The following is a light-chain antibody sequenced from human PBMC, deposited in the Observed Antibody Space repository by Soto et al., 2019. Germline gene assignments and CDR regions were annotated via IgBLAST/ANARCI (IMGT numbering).Light chain of an antibody. CDR2: GTS. J-gene: IGKJ1*01. Sequence: EIVLTQSPDTLSLSPGERATLSCRASQSVSSSYLAWYQQKPGQAPRLLIYGTSSRATGIPDRFSGSGSGTDFTLTISRLEPEDFAVYYCQQYNNSPWTF. V-gene: IGKV3-20*01. CDR3: QQYNNSPWT. CDR1: QSVSSSY.